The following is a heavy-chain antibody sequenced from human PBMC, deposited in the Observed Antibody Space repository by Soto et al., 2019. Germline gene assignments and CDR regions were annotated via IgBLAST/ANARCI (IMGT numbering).Heavy chain of an antibody. Sequence: SVKVSCKASGFTFTSSAVQWVRQARGQRLEWIGWIVVGSGNTNYAQKFQERVTITRDMSTSTAYMELSSLRSEDTAVYYCAADIQIPSGRGAFDIWGQGTMVTVSS. CDR3: AADIQIPSGRGAFDI. J-gene: IGHJ3*02. D-gene: IGHD3-10*01. CDR2: IVVGSGNT. V-gene: IGHV1-58*01. CDR1: GFTFTSSA.